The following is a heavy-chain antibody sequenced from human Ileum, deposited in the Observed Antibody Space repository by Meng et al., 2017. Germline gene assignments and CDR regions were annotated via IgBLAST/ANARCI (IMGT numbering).Heavy chain of an antibody. J-gene: IGHJ4*02. Sequence: QVQLVQSGAEVKKPGASVKVSCKASGYTFTAYSIHWVRQAPGQGLEWMGWVNPNSGGTNYAQKFQGRVTMTRDTSISTVYMEVTNLRDDDTAVYYCAKDLDGLGGSWGQGTLVTVSS. CDR1: GYTFTAYS. CDR3: AKDLDGLGGS. CDR2: VNPNSGGT. D-gene: IGHD3-10*01. V-gene: IGHV1-2*02.